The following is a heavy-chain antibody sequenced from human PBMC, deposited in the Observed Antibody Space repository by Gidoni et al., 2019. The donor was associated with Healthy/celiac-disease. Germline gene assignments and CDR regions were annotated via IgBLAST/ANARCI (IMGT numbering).Heavy chain of an antibody. D-gene: IGHD2-2*01. V-gene: IGHV3-11*01. CDR1: GFPLSDYY. CDR3: ARELGDCSSTSCYEDYYYGMDV. Sequence: QVQLVESGGGLVKPGGSLRLPCAAAGFPLSDYYMTWILQAPGTGLEGVAYIRSSGSTRSYADFVKGRFTISRDNAKNSLYLQMNSLRAEDTAVYYCARELGDCSSTSCYEDYYYGMDVWGQGTTVTVSS. CDR2: IRSSGSTR. J-gene: IGHJ6*02.